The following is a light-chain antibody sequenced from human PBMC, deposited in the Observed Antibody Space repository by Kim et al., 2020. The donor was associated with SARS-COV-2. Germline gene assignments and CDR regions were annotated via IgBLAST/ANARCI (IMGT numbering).Light chain of an antibody. V-gene: IGKV1-27*01. J-gene: IGKJ1*01. Sequence: AAVGDRVTITGRASQGISNYLAWYQQKPGKVPKLLIYGASTVQSGVQSWFSGSGSATDFTLTISRLQSEDVSTYYCQRYNSARWTFGQGTKVDIK. CDR1: QGISNY. CDR3: QRYNSARWT. CDR2: GAS.